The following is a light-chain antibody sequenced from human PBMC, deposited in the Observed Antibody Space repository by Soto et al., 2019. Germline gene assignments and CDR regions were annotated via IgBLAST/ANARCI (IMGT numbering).Light chain of an antibody. CDR1: QSVSSN. Sequence: DIVLTQSPATLSVSPGERATLSCRASQSVSSNLAWDQQKPGQAPRLLIYGASTRATGIPARFSGSGSGTEFTLTISSLQSEDFAVYYCQQYNNWPRTFGQGTKVDIK. CDR3: QQYNNWPRT. CDR2: GAS. J-gene: IGKJ1*01. V-gene: IGKV3-15*01.